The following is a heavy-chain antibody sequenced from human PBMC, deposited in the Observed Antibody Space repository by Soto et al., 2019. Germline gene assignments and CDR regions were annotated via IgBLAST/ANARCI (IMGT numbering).Heavy chain of an antibody. V-gene: IGHV3-33*01. CDR3: ARGAAAGGMDV. D-gene: IGHD6-13*01. Sequence: QVQLVESGGGVVQPGRSLRLSCAASGFTFSSYGMHWVRQAPGKGLEWVAVIWYDGSNKYYADSVKGRFTISRDNSKNALYLQMNSLRAEDTAVYGCARGAAAGGMDVWGRGTTVTVSS. CDR1: GFTFSSYG. J-gene: IGHJ6*02. CDR2: IWYDGSNK.